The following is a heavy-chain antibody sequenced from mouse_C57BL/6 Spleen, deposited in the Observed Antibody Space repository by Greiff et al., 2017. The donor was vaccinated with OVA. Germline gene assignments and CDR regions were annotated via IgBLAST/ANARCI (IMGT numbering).Heavy chain of an antibody. CDR2: IYPGDGDT. V-gene: IGHV1-82*01. Sequence: VQLQQSGPDLVKPGASVKISCKASGYAFSSSWMNWVKQRPGKGLEWIGRIYPGDGDTNYNGKFKGKATLTADKSSSTAYMQLSSLTSEDSAVYFCARGDYYGGYVDVWGTGTTVTVSS. J-gene: IGHJ1*03. D-gene: IGHD1-2*01. CDR3: ARGDYYGGYVDV. CDR1: GYAFSSSW.